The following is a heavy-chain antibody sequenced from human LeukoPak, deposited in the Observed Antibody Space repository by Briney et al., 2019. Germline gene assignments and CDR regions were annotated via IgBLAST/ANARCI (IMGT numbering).Heavy chain of an antibody. V-gene: IGHV3-30*03. Sequence: GGSLRLSCAASGFTFSNYSINWVRQAPGKGLEWVAVISYDGSNKYYADSVKGRFTISRDNSKNTLYLQMNSLRAEDTAVYYCATHDSSGFYYYFHYWGQGTLVTVSS. J-gene: IGHJ4*02. CDR2: ISYDGSNK. CDR3: ATHDSSGFYYYFHY. CDR1: GFTFSNYS. D-gene: IGHD3-22*01.